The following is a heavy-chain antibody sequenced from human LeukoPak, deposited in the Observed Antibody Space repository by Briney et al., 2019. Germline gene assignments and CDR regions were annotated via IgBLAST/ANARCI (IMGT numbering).Heavy chain of an antibody. Sequence: PGGSLRLSCAASGFTFSSYAMSWVRQAPGKGLEWVSAISGSGGSTYYADSVKGRFTISRDNSKNTLYLQMNSLRAEDTAVYYCAKVHSSPGLEGWFDPWGQGTLVTVSS. J-gene: IGHJ5*02. V-gene: IGHV3-23*01. CDR2: ISGSGGST. D-gene: IGHD6-19*01. CDR3: AKVHSSPGLEGWFDP. CDR1: GFTFSSYA.